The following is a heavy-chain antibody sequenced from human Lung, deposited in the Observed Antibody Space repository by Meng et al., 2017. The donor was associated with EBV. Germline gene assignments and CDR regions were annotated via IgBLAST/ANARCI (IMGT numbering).Heavy chain of an antibody. CDR1: GASGSSNSAA. D-gene: IGHD4-11*01. CDR3: AATVNDGYFDY. CDR2: TYYRSKWYN. V-gene: IGHV6-1*01. J-gene: IGHJ4*02. Sequence: VREEESGPGLVTPWQTPPPSCAVPGASGSSNSAAWIWNRQSPARGLEWLGRTYYRSKWYNDYAVSVKSRITINPDTSKNQFSLKPSSVTAADTAVYYCAATVNDGYFDYWGQGTLVTVSS.